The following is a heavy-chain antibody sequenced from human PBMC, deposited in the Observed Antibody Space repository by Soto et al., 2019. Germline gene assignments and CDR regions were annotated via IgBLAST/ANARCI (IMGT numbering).Heavy chain of an antibody. D-gene: IGHD3-9*01. CDR3: ARGVLLRYFDWLSDWFDP. Sequence: QVQLVESGGGVVQPGRSLRLSCAASGFTFSSYAMHWVRQAPCKGLEWVAVISYDGSNKYYADSVKGRFTISRDNSKNTLYLQMNSLRAEDTAVYYCARGVLLRYFDWLSDWFDPWGQGTLVTVSS. CDR2: ISYDGSNK. V-gene: IGHV3-30-3*01. J-gene: IGHJ5*02. CDR1: GFTFSSYA.